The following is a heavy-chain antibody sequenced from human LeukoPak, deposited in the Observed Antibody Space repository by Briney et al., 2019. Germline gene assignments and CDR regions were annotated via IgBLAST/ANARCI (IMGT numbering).Heavy chain of an antibody. CDR3: VFPRWDFDI. Sequence: GESLKTSCKGSGYSFTNYWIGRVRQMPGKGLEWMGIIYPGDSDTRYSPSFQGQVTISADKSISTAYLQWSSLKASDTAMYYCVFPRWDFDIWGQGTMVTVSS. V-gene: IGHV5-51*01. D-gene: IGHD2-21*01. CDR1: GYSFTNYW. CDR2: IYPGDSDT. J-gene: IGHJ3*02.